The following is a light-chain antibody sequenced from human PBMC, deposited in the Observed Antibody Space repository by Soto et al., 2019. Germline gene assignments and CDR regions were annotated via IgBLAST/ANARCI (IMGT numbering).Light chain of an antibody. V-gene: IGKV3-11*01. CDR1: QSVSSN. CDR2: ATS. Sequence: EIVMTQSPATLSVSPGERATLSCRASQSVSSNLAWYQQKPGQAPRLLIYATSSRATGIPARFSGSGSGTDFTLTISSLEPEDFEVYYCQQRSNWPPITFGQGTRLEI. J-gene: IGKJ5*01. CDR3: QQRSNWPPIT.